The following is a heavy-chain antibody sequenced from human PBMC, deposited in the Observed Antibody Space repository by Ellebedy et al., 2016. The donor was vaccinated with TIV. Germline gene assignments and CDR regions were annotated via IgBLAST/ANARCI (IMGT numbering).Heavy chain of an antibody. D-gene: IGHD3-10*01. CDR2: ISGQKGDT. CDR1: GYTFTDYG. V-gene: IGHV1-18*01. J-gene: IGHJ4*02. CDR3: ARDPLNRGLLESWLTPPDY. Sequence: AASVKVSCKTSGYTFTDYGVSWVRQALGQGLEYVGWISGQKGDTKYGHNFQGRITMTTDTSTGTAYMELRSLRSDDTAIYYCARDPLNRGLLESWLTPPDYWGQGTLITVSS.